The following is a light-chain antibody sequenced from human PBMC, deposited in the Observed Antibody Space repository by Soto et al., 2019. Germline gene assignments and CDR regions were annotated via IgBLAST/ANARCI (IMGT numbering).Light chain of an antibody. CDR3: SSYTSSSTLG. V-gene: IGLV2-14*01. J-gene: IGLJ2*01. CDR1: SSDVGGYNY. CDR2: EVS. Sequence: QSALTQPASVSVSPGQSITISCTGTSSDVGGYNYVSWYQQHPGKAPKLMIYEVSNRPSGVSNRVSGSKSGNTASLTISGLQAEDEADYYCSSYTSSSTLGFGGGTKLTVL.